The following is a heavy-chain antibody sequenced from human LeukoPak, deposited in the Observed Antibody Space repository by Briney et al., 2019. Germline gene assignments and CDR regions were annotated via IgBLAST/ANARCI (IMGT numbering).Heavy chain of an antibody. CDR1: GFTVTSNY. CDR3: ARSREDERIGAFDI. D-gene: IGHD3-3*02. Sequence: GGSLRLSCAASGFTVTSNYMTWVRQAPGKGLEWVSVIYSGGGTYYADSVKGRFTISRDYSKNTLYLHMNSLRAEDTAVYYCARSREDERIGAFDIWGQGTMVTVSS. V-gene: IGHV3-53*01. CDR2: IYSGGGT. J-gene: IGHJ3*02.